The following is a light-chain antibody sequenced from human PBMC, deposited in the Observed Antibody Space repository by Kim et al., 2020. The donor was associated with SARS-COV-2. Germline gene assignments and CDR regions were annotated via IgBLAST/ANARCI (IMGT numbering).Light chain of an antibody. J-gene: IGKJ4*01. Sequence: EIVSTQSPGTLSLSPGERATLSCRASQSVSSSYLAWYQQKPGQAPRLLIYGASSRATGIPDRFSGSGSGTDFTLTISRLEPEDFAVYYCQQYGSSQTFGGGTKVDIK. CDR1: QSVSSSY. CDR3: QQYGSSQT. CDR2: GAS. V-gene: IGKV3-20*01.